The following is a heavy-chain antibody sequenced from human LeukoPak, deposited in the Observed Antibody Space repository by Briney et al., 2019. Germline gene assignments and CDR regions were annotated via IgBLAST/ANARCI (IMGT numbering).Heavy chain of an antibody. CDR1: GFTFSDYY. CDR2: ISSSGSTI. CDR3: ARDEGLAARPADY. V-gene: IGHV3-11*04. J-gene: IGHJ4*02. D-gene: IGHD6-6*01. Sequence: GGSLRLSCAASGFTFSDYYMSWIRQAPGKGLEWVSYISSSGSTIYYADSVKGRFTISRDNAKNSLYLQMNSLRAEDTAAYYCARDEGLAARPADYWGQGTLVTVSS.